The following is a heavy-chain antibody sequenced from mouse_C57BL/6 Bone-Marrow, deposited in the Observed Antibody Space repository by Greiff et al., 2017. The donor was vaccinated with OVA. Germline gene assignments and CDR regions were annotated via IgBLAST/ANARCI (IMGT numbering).Heavy chain of an antibody. CDR2: ISNGGGST. V-gene: IGHV5-12*01. J-gene: IGHJ4*01. CDR3: ARHGRCAMDY. Sequence: EVQVVESGGGLVQPGGSLKLSCAASGFTFSDYYMYWVRQTPEQRLEWVAYISNGGGSTYYPDTVKGRFTISRDNAKNTLYLQMSRLKSEDTARYYCARHGRCAMDYWGQGTSVTVSS. CDR1: GFTFSDYY.